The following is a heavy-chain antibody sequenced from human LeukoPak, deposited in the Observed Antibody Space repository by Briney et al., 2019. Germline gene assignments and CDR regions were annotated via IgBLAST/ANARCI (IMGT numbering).Heavy chain of an antibody. Sequence: LGGSLRLSCAASGFTFSSYWMHWVRQAPGKGLVWVSRINSDGSSTSYADSVKGRFTISRDNAKNTLYLQMNSLRAEDTAVYYCARAILRGVIHGWGQGTLVTVSS. J-gene: IGHJ4*02. V-gene: IGHV3-74*01. CDR2: INSDGSST. CDR1: GFTFSSYW. CDR3: ARAILRGVIHG. D-gene: IGHD3-10*01.